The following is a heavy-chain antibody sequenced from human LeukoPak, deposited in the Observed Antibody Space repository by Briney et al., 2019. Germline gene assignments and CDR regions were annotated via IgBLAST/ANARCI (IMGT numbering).Heavy chain of an antibody. CDR1: GGSISTDY. V-gene: IGHV4-59*01. D-gene: IGHD1-26*01. J-gene: IGHJ4*02. Sequence: SETLSLTCTVSGGSISTDYWSWIRQPPGKGLEWIGYIYYSGSTNYNPSLKSRVTMSLDTSKNQFSLKLSSVTAADTAVYYCASYIVGATYYFDYWGQGTLVTVSS. CDR2: IYYSGST. CDR3: ASYIVGATYYFDY.